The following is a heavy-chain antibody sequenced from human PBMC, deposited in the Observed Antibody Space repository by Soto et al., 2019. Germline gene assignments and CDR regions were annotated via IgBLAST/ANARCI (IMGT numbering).Heavy chain of an antibody. CDR3: AKAWSSQEAGTREYFDY. D-gene: IGHD6-13*01. CDR1: GFTFSSYG. J-gene: IGHJ4*02. CDR2: ISYDGSNK. V-gene: IGHV3-30*18. Sequence: QVQLVESGGGVVQPGRSPRLSCAASGFTFSSYGMHWVRQAPGKGLEWVAVISYDGSNKYYADSVKGRFTISRDNSKNTLYLQMNSLRAEDTAVYYCAKAWSSQEAGTREYFDYWGQGTLVTVSS.